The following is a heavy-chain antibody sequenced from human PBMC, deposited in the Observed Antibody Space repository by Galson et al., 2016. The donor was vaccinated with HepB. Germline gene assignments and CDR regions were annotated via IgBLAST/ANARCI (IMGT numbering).Heavy chain of an antibody. CDR2: IYWDDDK. CDR1: GFSLSPSGAG. J-gene: IGHJ5*02. Sequence: PALVKPTQTLTLTCTFSGFSLSPSGAGVAWIRQPPGRALEWLALIYWDDDKLYNPSLKSRLTISKDTSKNQVVLTMAHMGPVDTATYYCARHIQSYDIESGNPEANWFDPWGQGIVVTVSS. CDR3: ARHIQSYDIESGNPEANWFDP. V-gene: IGHV2-5*02. D-gene: IGHD3-3*01.